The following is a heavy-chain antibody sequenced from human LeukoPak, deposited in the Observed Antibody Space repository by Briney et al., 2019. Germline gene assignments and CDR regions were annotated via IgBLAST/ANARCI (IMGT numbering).Heavy chain of an antibody. J-gene: IGHJ4*02. D-gene: IGHD5-18*01. CDR1: GGSFSGYY. Sequence: SETLSLTCAVYGGSFSGYYWSWNRQPPGKGLEWIGEINHSGSTNYNPSLKSRVTISVDTSKNQFSLKLSSVTAADTAVYYCARFTAMVDYWGQGTLVTVSS. V-gene: IGHV4-34*01. CDR3: ARFTAMVDY. CDR2: INHSGST.